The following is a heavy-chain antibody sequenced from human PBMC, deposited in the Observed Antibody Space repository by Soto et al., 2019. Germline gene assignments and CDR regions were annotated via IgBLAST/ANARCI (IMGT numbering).Heavy chain of an antibody. V-gene: IGHV3-23*01. D-gene: IGHD6-19*01. CDR3: AKDTPLGIAVAGTGDY. CDR2: ISGSGGST. J-gene: IGHJ4*02. CDR1: GFTFSSYA. Sequence: GGSLRLSCAASGFTFSSYAMSWVRQAPGKGLEWVSAISGSGGSTYYADSVKGRFTISRDNSKNTLYLQMNSLRAEDTAVYYCAKDTPLGIAVAGTGDYWGQGTLVTVSS.